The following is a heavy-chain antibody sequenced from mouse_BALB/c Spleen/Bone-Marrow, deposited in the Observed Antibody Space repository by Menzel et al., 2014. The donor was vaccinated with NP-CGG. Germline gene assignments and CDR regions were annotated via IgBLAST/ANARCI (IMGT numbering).Heavy chain of an antibody. J-gene: IGHJ3*01. D-gene: IGHD2-3*01. V-gene: IGHV4-1*02. CDR1: GFDFSRYW. CDR2: INPESNTI. CDR3: ARLGYYGWFAY. Sequence: EVQLVESGGGLVQPGGSLKLSCAASGFDFSRYWMSWVRQAPGKGLQWIGEINPESNTINYTPSLKDKFIISRDNAKNTLYLQMSKVRSGDTALYCCARLGYYGWFAYWGQGTLVTVSA.